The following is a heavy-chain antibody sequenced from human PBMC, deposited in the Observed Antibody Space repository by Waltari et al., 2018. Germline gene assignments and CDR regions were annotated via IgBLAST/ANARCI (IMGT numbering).Heavy chain of an antibody. J-gene: IGHJ4*02. D-gene: IGHD3-22*01. CDR2: INAGNGNT. CDR1: GYTFTSYA. CDR3: ARDASNYYDSSGYQTLFDY. Sequence: QVQLVQSGAEVKKPGASVKVSCKASGYTFTSYAMHWVRQAPGQRLEWMGWINAGNGNTKYSQEFQGRVTITRDTSASTAYMELSSLRSEDMAVYYCARDASNYYDSSGYQTLFDYWGQGTLVTVSS. V-gene: IGHV1-3*03.